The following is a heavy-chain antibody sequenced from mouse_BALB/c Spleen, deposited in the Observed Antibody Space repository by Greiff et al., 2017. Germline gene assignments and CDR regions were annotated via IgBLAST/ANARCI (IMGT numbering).Heavy chain of an antibody. CDR1: GFSLTSYG. CDR2: IWSGGST. V-gene: IGHV2-2*02. CDR3: ARKNYGNWYFDV. J-gene: IGHJ1*01. D-gene: IGHD2-1*01. Sequence: QVQLKESGPGLVQPSQSLSITCTVSGFSLTSYGVHWVRQSPGKGLEWLGVIWSGGSTDYKAAFISRLSISKDNSKSQVFLKMNSLQANDTAIYYCARKNYGNWYFDVWGAGTTVTVSS.